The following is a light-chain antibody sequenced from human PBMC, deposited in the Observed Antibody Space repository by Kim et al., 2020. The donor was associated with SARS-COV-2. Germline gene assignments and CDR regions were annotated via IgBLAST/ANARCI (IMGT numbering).Light chain of an antibody. CDR3: QHYQSYSQTLT. V-gene: IGKV1-5*03. CDR2: RTS. CDR1: QNIGGW. Sequence: VGDTVTITCRASQNIGGWLAWYQQRPGRAPKVLIYRTSTLQTRVPSRFSGSGSGTEFTLTISGLQPGDFATYYCQHYQSYSQTLTFGQGTKVDIK. J-gene: IGKJ1*01.